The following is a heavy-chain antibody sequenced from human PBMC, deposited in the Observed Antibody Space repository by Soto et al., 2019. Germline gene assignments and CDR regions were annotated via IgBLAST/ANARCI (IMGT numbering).Heavy chain of an antibody. D-gene: IGHD5-12*01. CDR1: GFSLSTSGVG. Sequence: QITLKESGPTLVKPTQTLTLTCTFSGFSLSTSGVGVGWIRQPPGKALEWLALIYWDDDKRYSPSLKSRLTSTKDTSKNQVVLTMTNMDPVDTATYYCAHSPARRDGYNADFDYWGQGTLVTVSS. V-gene: IGHV2-5*02. CDR3: AHSPARRDGYNADFDY. CDR2: IYWDDDK. J-gene: IGHJ4*02.